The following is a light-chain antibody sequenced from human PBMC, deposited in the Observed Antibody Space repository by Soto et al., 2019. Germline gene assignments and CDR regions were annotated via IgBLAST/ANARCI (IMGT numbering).Light chain of an antibody. CDR2: AAS. CDR1: QGISSW. J-gene: IGKJ4*01. CDR3: QQGTSFPLT. Sequence: DIQMTQSPSSVSASVGDRVTITCRASQGISSWLAWFQQKPGEPPRLLIYAASSLHTGVPSRFSGSGSGTDFTLTISSLQPEDFATYYCQQGTSFPLTFGGGTKVESK. V-gene: IGKV1-12*01.